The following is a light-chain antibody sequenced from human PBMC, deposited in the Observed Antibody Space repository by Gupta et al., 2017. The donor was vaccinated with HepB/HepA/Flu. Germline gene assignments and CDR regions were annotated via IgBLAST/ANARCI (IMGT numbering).Light chain of an antibody. J-gene: IGKJ1*01. CDR2: KAS. Sequence: DIQMTQSPPTLSASVGDRVTITCRASQSIGAWLAWYQQKPGKAPKLVIYKASTLESGVPSRFSGSGSGTDFTLTSSSLQPDDFATYYCQQYHTSWTFGQGTRVEIK. V-gene: IGKV1-5*03. CDR1: QSIGAW. CDR3: QQYHTSWT.